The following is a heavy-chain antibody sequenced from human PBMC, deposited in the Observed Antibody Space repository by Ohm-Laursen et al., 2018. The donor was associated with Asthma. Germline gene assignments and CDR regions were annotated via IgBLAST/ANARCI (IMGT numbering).Heavy chain of an antibody. J-gene: IGHJ1*01. CDR2: IGPTGRAT. D-gene: IGHD1-26*01. V-gene: IGHV3-23*01. Sequence: SLRLCAASGFTFSSHAMSWVRQAPGKGLEWVAGIGPTGRATYYVDSVKGRFTISRDDAKNLVYLQMDGLRVDDTALYYCARIGPEWELPGREYSLIHWGQGTLVTVSS. CDR1: GFTFSSHA. CDR3: ARIGPEWELPGREYSLIH.